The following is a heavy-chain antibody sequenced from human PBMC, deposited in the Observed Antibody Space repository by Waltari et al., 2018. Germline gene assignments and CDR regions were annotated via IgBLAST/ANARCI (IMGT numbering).Heavy chain of an antibody. D-gene: IGHD3-10*01. CDR1: GFTFRSYA. CDR2: ISYDGINK. V-gene: IGHV3-30-3*01. CDR3: ADGED. J-gene: IGHJ4*02. Sequence: QVQLVESGGGVVQPGRSLRLSGAAAGFTFRSYAMHCVRQAPGKGLEWVAVISYDGINKYSADSVKGRFTISRDNSKNTLYLQMNSLRAEDTAVYYCADGEDWGQGTLVTVSS.